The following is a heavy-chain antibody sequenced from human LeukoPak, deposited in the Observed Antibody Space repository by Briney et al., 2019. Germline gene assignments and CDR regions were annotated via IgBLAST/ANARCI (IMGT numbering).Heavy chain of an antibody. CDR2: IYDSGST. CDR1: GGSISSYY. Sequence: PSETLSLTCTVYGGSISSYYWSWIRQPPGKGLEWIGYIYDSGSTNYNPSLKSRATISVDTSKNQFSLKLSSVTAADTAVYYCARTRSGSYDYYMDVWGKGTTVTVSS. V-gene: IGHV4-59*01. D-gene: IGHD3-10*01. J-gene: IGHJ6*03. CDR3: ARTRSGSYDYYMDV.